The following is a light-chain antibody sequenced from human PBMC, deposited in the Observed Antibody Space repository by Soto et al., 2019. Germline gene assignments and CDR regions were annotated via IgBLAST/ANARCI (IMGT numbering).Light chain of an antibody. Sequence: DIQMTQSPSSLSASVGDRVAITCQASRDISDNLNWYQQKPGKAPKLLIYDASKLKTGVPSRFSGSGSGTDFTFTISSLQPEDFATYYCQQYDDLRLTFGGGTKVE. CDR2: DAS. CDR3: QQYDDLRLT. J-gene: IGKJ4*01. CDR1: RDISDN. V-gene: IGKV1-33*01.